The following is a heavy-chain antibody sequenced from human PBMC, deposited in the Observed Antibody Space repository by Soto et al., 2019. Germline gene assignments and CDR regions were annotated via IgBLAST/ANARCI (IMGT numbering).Heavy chain of an antibody. J-gene: IGHJ4*02. CDR3: ACEGSAVAGTEGYFDY. V-gene: IGHV3-48*02. D-gene: IGHD6-19*01. CDR2: ISISSSPI. CDR1: GFTFSSYN. Sequence: EVQLVESGGGLVQPGGSLRLSCAASGFTFSSYNMNWVRQAPGKGLEWVSYISISSSPIYYADSVKGRFTISRDNAKNSLYLQMNSLRDEDTAVYYCACEGSAVAGTEGYFDYWGQGTLVTVSS.